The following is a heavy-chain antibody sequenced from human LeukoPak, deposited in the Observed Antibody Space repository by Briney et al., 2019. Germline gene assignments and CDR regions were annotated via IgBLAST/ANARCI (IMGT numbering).Heavy chain of an antibody. CDR2: ISSSSSTI. CDR1: GFTFSDYY. J-gene: IGHJ6*03. V-gene: IGHV3-11*04. CDR3: AREGSHYYYYYMDV. Sequence: GGSLRLSCAASGFTFSDYYMSWIRQAPGKGLEWVSYISSSSSTIYYADSVKGRFTISRDNAKNTLYLQMNSLRAEDTAVYYCAREGSHYYYYYMDVWGKGTTVTISS.